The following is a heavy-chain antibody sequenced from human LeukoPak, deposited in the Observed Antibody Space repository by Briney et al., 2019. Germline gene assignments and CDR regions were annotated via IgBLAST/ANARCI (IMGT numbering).Heavy chain of an antibody. CDR2: INPSGGST. CDR3: ASPVANSYGFDY. V-gene: IGHV1-46*01. Sequence: ASVKVSCKASGYTFTSYYMHWVRQAPGQGLEWMGIINPSGGSTSYAQKFQGRVTMTRDTSASTAYMELSSLRSEDTAVYYCASPVANSYGFDYWGQGTLVTVSS. CDR1: GYTFTSYY. D-gene: IGHD5-18*01. J-gene: IGHJ4*02.